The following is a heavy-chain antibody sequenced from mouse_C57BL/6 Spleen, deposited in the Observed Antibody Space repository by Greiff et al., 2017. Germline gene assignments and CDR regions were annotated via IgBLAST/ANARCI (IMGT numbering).Heavy chain of an antibody. D-gene: IGHD2-4*01. Sequence: QVQLQQSGAELVKPGASVKLSCKASGYTFTSYWMHWVKQRPGRGLELIGRIDPNSGGTKYNEKFKSKATLTVDKPSSTAYMQLSSLTSEDSAVYYCARSGYDYDRAWFAYWGQGTLVTVSA. CDR1: GYTFTSYW. J-gene: IGHJ3*01. V-gene: IGHV1-72*01. CDR3: ARSGYDYDRAWFAY. CDR2: IDPNSGGT.